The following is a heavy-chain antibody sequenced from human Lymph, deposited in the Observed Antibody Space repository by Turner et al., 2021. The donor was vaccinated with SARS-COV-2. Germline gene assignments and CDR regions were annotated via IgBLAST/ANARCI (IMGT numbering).Heavy chain of an antibody. V-gene: IGHV4-59*08. CDR1: GGSISSYY. CDR3: ARHGNGGGRQL. Sequence: QVQLQESGPGLVQPSETLTLTCTVSGGSISSYYWSCIRQAPGKGLEWIGYISNSGSTNYYPARESLITISLNTSKNQFSLKLSSVAAADTAVYYGARHGNGGGRQLWGQGTLVTVSS. J-gene: IGHJ4*02. CDR2: ISNSGST. D-gene: IGHD2-2*01.